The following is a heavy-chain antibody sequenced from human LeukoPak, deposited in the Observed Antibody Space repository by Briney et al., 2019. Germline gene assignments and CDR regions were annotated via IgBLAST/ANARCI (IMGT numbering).Heavy chain of an antibody. Sequence: SETLSLTCIVSGGSISNYYWSWIRQPPGKGLEWIGYVYYTGSTYYNPSLESRATISVDTSKNQFSLKLSSVTAADTAVYFCARDILTGYYNRRGWFDPWGQGTLVTVSS. CDR1: GGSISNYY. J-gene: IGHJ5*02. V-gene: IGHV4-59*01. CDR3: ARDILTGYYNRRGWFDP. CDR2: VYYTGST. D-gene: IGHD3-9*01.